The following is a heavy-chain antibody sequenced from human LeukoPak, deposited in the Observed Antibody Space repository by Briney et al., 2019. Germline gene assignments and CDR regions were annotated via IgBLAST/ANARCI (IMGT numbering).Heavy chain of an antibody. J-gene: IGHJ4*02. D-gene: IGHD6-6*01. CDR2: IKQDGSET. CDR3: ARDSSEEPH. Sequence: GGSLRLSCAASGFTFSSYLMSWVRQVPGKGLEWVANIKQDGSETYYVDSVKGRFTISRDDAENSLYLQMNSLRAEDTAVYYCARDSSEEPHWGQGTLVTVSS. CDR1: GFTFSSYL. V-gene: IGHV3-7*01.